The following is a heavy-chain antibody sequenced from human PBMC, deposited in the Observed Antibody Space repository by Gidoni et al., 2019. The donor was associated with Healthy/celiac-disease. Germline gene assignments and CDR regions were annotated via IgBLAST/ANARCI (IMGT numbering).Heavy chain of an antibody. Sequence: GFTFSSYAMHWVRQAPGKGLEWVAVISYDGSNKYYADSVKGRFTISRDNSKNTLYLQMNSLRAEDTAVYYCARGIFGGYVYYYYYGMDVWGQGTTVTVSS. CDR3: ARGIFGGYVYYYYYGMDV. J-gene: IGHJ6*02. V-gene: IGHV3-30-3*01. CDR1: GFTFSSYA. CDR2: ISYDGSNK. D-gene: IGHD5-12*01.